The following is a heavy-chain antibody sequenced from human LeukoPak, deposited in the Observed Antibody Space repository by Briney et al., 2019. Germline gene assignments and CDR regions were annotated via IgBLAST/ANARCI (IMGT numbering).Heavy chain of an antibody. J-gene: IGHJ2*01. Sequence: GGSLRLSCAASGFTFSDYYMSWIRQAPGKGLEWVSAISGNGGSTYYADSVKGRFTISRDNSKNTLYLQMNSLRAEDTAVYYCAKSRDWYFDLWGRGTLVTVSS. CDR1: GFTFSDYY. CDR3: AKSRDWYFDL. V-gene: IGHV3-23*01. CDR2: ISGNGGST.